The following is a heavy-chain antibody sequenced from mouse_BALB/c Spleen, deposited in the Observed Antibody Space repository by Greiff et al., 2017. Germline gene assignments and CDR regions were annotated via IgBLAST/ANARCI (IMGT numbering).Heavy chain of an antibody. CDR2: IDPENGDT. CDR3: NALGSYAMDY. Sequence: EVKLVESGAELVRSGASVKLSCTASGFNIKAYYMHWVKQRPEQGLEWIGWIDPENGDTEYAPKFQGKATMTADTSSNTAYLQLSSLTSEDTAVYYCNALGSYAMDYWGQGTTVTVSS. D-gene: IGHD1-1*01. J-gene: IGHJ4*01. CDR1: GFNIKAYY. V-gene: IGHV14-4*02.